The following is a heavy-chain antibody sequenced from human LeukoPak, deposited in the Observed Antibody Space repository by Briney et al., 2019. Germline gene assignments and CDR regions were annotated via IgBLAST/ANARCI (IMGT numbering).Heavy chain of an antibody. Sequence: AGGSLRLSCAASGFTFSSYWMSWVRQAPGKGLEWVANIKQDGSEKYYVDSVKGRFTISRDNAKNSLYLQMNSLRAEDTAVYYCARVSRITIFGVVPSFDPWGQGTLVTVSS. J-gene: IGHJ5*02. D-gene: IGHD3-3*01. CDR2: IKQDGSEK. CDR3: ARVSRITIFGVVPSFDP. V-gene: IGHV3-7*01. CDR1: GFTFSSYW.